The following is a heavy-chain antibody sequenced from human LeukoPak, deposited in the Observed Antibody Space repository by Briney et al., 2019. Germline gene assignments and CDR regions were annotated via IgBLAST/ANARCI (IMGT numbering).Heavy chain of an antibody. CDR2: IIGYNGKR. CDR1: GSSFSSCG. Sequence: ASVTVSCKSAGSSFSSCGIGWVRQGPGQGLGLMGWIIGYNGKRHYAQKVQGRVTMTTDTSTTTAYIELRSLRSDDAAVYYCARDLYSRRMNYYGSGSFCAYWGQGTLVTVSS. CDR3: ARDLYSRRMNYYGSGSFCAY. D-gene: IGHD3-10*01. J-gene: IGHJ4*02. V-gene: IGHV1-18*01.